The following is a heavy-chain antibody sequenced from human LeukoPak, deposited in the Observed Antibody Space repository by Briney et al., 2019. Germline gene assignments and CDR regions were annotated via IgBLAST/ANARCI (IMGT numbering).Heavy chain of an antibody. V-gene: IGHV3-21*01. CDR3: ARDDSSSWSDYYYYYYYMDV. D-gene: IGHD6-13*01. J-gene: IGHJ6*03. CDR1: GFTFSSYS. Sequence: ESLRLSCAASGFTFSSYSMNWVRQAPGKGLEWFSSISSSSSYIYYADSVKGRFTISRDNAKNSLYLQMNSLRAEDTAVYYCARDDSSSWSDYYYYYYYMDVWGKGTTVTVSS. CDR2: ISSSSSYI.